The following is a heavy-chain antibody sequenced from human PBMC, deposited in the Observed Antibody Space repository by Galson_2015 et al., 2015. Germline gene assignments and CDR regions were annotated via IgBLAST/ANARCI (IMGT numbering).Heavy chain of an antibody. CDR2: ISYDGSDK. V-gene: IGHV3-30*04. CDR1: GFTFTNYA. Sequence: CAASGFTFTNYAMHWVRQAPGKGLEWVAVISYDGSDKYYADSVKGRFTISRDNSKNTLYLQMNSLRAEDTAVYYCARDPYYGSGTYYTFSYFDYWGQGTLVTVSS. J-gene: IGHJ4*03. CDR3: ARDPYYGSGTYYTFSYFDY. D-gene: IGHD3-10*01.